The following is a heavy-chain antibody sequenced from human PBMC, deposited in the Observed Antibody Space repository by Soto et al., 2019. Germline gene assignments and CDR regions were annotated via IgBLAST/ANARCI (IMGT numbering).Heavy chain of an antibody. J-gene: IGHJ6*02. D-gene: IGHD3-22*01. Sequence: QVTLKESGPVLVKPTETLTLTCTVSGFSLRNARMGVSWIRQPPGKALEWLAHILSSDEKSYNTSLKGRVTLSKDTYKSQVVLTMTYVDPVDTATYCCARMLAVNYYYYSVDVWGEGTTVTVSS. CDR2: ILSSDEK. CDR3: ARMLAVNYYYYSVDV. V-gene: IGHV2-26*01. CDR1: GFSLRNARMG.